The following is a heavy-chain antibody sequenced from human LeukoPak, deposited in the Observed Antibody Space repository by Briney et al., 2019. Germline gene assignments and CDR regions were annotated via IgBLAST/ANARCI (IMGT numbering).Heavy chain of an antibody. V-gene: IGHV4-4*02. CDR1: GGSISSNNW. Sequence: SGTLSLTCAVSGGSISSNNWWSWVRQPPGKGLEWIGEIYHSGTTNYNPSLKSRVTISVDTSKNQFSLKLSSVTAADTAVYYCARGPPPDFDYWGRGTLVTVSS. CDR3: ARGPPPDFDY. CDR2: IYHSGTT. J-gene: IGHJ4*02.